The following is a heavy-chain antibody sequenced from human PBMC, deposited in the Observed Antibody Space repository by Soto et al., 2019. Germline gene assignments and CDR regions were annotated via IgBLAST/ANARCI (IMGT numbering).Heavy chain of an antibody. CDR1: GGTFSSYA. Sequence: QVQLVQSGAEVKKPGSSVKVSCKASGGTFSSYAVSWVRQAPGQGLEWMGRIIPILGILNYAQKFQGRVTITADKSTSPAYMERSSLRSEDTAVYYCARSLVATIQYYGMDVWGQGTTVTVSS. D-gene: IGHD5-12*01. V-gene: IGHV1-69*02. CDR3: ARSLVATIQYYGMDV. CDR2: IIPILGIL. J-gene: IGHJ6*02.